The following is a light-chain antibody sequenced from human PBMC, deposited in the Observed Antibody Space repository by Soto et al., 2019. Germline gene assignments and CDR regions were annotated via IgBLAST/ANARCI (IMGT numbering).Light chain of an antibody. CDR1: HNIGRF. CDR2: GTY. CDR3: KQSFNTPLT. J-gene: IGKJ1*01. V-gene: IGKV1-39*01. Sequence: DIQMTQSPSSLYASVGDRVTMTCRASHNIGRFLNWYQQKGGNAPKLLIYGTYNLASGVPLRFRGGGSGTDFTLTISTLQPEDFATYYCKQSFNTPLTFGQGTKVDIK.